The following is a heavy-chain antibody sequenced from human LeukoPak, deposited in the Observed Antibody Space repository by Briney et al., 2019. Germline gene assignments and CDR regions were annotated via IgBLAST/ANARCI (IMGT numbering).Heavy chain of an antibody. J-gene: IGHJ4*02. CDR3: ARKGYNSGIDY. V-gene: IGHV3-30*03. D-gene: IGHD5-24*01. CDR2: ISSDGNNT. Sequence: PGGSLRLSCAASGFTFSTYGMHWVRQAPDKGLEWVAVISSDGNNTYYADSVKGRFTISRDNSKNTLYLQMNSLRAEDTAVYYCARKGYNSGIDYWGQGTLVTVSS. CDR1: GFTFSTYG.